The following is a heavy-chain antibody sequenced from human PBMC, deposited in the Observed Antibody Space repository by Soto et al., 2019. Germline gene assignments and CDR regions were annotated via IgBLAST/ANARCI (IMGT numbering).Heavy chain of an antibody. V-gene: IGHV1-69*13. D-gene: IGHD5-18*01. CDR2: IIPIFGTA. CDR3: ARKSGKRDSLVYYGMYV. J-gene: IGHJ6*02. Sequence: GASVKVSCKASGGTFSSYAISWVRQAPGQGLEWMGGIIPIFGTANYAQKFQGRVTITADESTSTAYMELSSLRSEDTAVYYCARKSGKRDSLVYYGMYVWGQGTTVTVSS. CDR1: GGTFSSYA.